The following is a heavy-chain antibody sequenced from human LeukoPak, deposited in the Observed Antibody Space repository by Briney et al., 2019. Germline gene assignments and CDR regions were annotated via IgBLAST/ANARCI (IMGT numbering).Heavy chain of an antibody. Sequence: SQTLSLTCTVSGGSISSGDYYWRWIRQPPGKGLEWIGYIYYSGSTYYNPSLKSRVTISVDTSKNQFSLKLSSVTAADTAVYYCARDVDPHNWFDPWGQGTLVTVSS. CDR2: IYYSGST. CDR3: ARDVDPHNWFDP. V-gene: IGHV4-30-4*01. J-gene: IGHJ5*02. D-gene: IGHD2-15*01. CDR1: GGSISSGDYY.